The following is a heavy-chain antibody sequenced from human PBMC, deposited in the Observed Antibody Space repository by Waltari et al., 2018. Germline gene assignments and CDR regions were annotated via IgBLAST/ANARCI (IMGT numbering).Heavy chain of an antibody. CDR1: GDTFISHG. D-gene: IGHD3-10*01. V-gene: IGHV1-18*01. J-gene: IGHJ4*02. Sequence: QVHLVQSGAEVRQPGASVKVSCKAFGDTFISHGISWVRQAPGQGLEWMGWISGYSGNTNYAQRLQDRRTMTTDTSAIIAYMELRSLRSDDTAVYYCARGGLTMATIDYWGQGTLVTVSS. CDR3: ARGGLTMATIDY. CDR2: ISGYSGNT.